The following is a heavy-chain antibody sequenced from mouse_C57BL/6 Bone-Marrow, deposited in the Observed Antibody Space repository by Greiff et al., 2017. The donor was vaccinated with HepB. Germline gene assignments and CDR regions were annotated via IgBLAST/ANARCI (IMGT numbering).Heavy chain of an antibody. CDR3: ARGGRVAY. D-gene: IGHD3-3*01. V-gene: IGHV5-6*01. CDR1: GFTFSSYG. J-gene: IGHJ3*01. CDR2: ISSGGSYT. Sequence: VQLQQSGGDLVKPGGSLKLSCAASGFTFSSYGMSWVRQTPDKRLEWVATISSGGSYTYYPDSVKGRFTISRDNAKNTLYLQMSSLKSEDTAMYYCARGGRVAYWGQGTLVTVSA.